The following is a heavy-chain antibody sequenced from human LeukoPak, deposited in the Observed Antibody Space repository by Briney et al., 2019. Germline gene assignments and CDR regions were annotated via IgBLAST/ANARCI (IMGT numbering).Heavy chain of an antibody. J-gene: IGHJ3*02. Sequence: PGGSLRLSCAASGFTFSSYWMSWVRQAPGKGLEWVANIKLDGSERYYVDSVKGRFSISRDNAKNSLYLQMNSLRAEDTAVYYCAKELGYYYDSSGYYPSYAFDIWGQGTMVTVSS. CDR2: IKLDGSER. CDR1: GFTFSSYW. V-gene: IGHV3-7*03. CDR3: AKELGYYYDSSGYYPSYAFDI. D-gene: IGHD3-22*01.